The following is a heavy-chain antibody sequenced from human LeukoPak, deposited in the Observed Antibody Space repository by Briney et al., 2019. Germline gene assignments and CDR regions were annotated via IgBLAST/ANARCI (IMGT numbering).Heavy chain of an antibody. CDR2: ISSSSSYI. Sequence: PGGSLRLSRAASGFTLSRYSMNWVRQAPGKGLEWVSSISSSSSYIYYADSVKGRFTISRDNAKKSLYLPMNRLRAEDTAVYYCAREDDFWSGYPNIWGQGTMVTVSS. D-gene: IGHD3-3*01. V-gene: IGHV3-21*01. CDR3: AREDDFWSGYPNI. CDR1: GFTLSRYS. J-gene: IGHJ3*02.